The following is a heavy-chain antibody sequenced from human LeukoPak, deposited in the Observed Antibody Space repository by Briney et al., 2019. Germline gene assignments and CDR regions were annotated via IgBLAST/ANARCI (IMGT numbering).Heavy chain of an antibody. D-gene: IGHD2-8*01. CDR3: AREGYCTNGVCYSLDY. V-gene: IGHV4-38-2*02. CDR2: IYHSGST. Sequence: SETLSLTCTVSGYSISSGPYWGWIRQPPGKGLEWIGYIYHSGSTYYNPSLKSRVTISVDRSKNQFSLKLSSVTAADTAVYYCAREGYCTNGVCYSLDYWGQGTLVTVSS. CDR1: GYSISSGPY. J-gene: IGHJ4*02.